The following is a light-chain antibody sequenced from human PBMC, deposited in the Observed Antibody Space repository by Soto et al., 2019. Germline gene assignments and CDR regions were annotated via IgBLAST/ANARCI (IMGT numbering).Light chain of an antibody. CDR2: GAS. CDR1: ESVYINS. J-gene: IGKJ3*01. V-gene: IGKV3-20*01. Sequence: EIVLTQSPGTLSLSPGESATLSCKASESVYINSFAWYYQKPGQPPRLLIYGASTRATGIPDRFSGSGSGTDFVLSINRLEVEDSGMYYSQQYGASPFTFGPGTRVDIK. CDR3: QQYGASPFT.